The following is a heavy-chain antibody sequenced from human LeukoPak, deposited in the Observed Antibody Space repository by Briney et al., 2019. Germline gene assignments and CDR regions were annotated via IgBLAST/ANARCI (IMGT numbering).Heavy chain of an antibody. J-gene: IGHJ4*02. CDR3: ATRFRPWELPLWDGYYFDY. CDR1: GGTFSSYA. D-gene: IGHD1-26*01. V-gene: IGHV1-69*04. Sequence: SVKVSCKASGGTFSSYAISWVRQAPGQGLEWMGRIIPILGIANYAQKFQGRVTITADKSTSTAYMELSSLRSEDTAVYYCATRFRPWELPLWDGYYFDYWGQGTLVTVSS. CDR2: IIPILGIA.